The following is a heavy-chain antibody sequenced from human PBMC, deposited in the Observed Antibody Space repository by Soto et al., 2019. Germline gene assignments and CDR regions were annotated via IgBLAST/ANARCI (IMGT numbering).Heavy chain of an antibody. CDR2: ISYDGSNK. Sequence: HPGGSLRLSCAASGFTFSSYAMHWVRQAPGKGLEWVAVISYDGSNKYYADSVKGRFTISRDNSKNTLYLQMNSLRAEDTAVYYCARDRWIQLWLGWFDPWGQGTLVTVSS. J-gene: IGHJ5*02. D-gene: IGHD5-18*01. CDR1: GFTFSSYA. CDR3: ARDRWIQLWLGWFDP. V-gene: IGHV3-30-3*01.